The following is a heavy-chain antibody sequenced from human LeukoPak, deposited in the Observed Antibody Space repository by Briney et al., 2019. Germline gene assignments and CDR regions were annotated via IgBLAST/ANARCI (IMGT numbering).Heavy chain of an antibody. CDR3: VRHRQWLLFPDY. D-gene: IGHD6-19*01. J-gene: IGHJ4*02. CDR2: IFYSGAT. V-gene: IGHV4-39*01. CDR1: GDSISINYD. Sequence: SETLSLTCTVSGDSISINYDWGWIRPPPGKGLEWIGSIFYSGATYYSPSLKSRVTISVDTSKNQFSLKLSSMAAADTAVYYCVRHRQWLLFPDYWGQGTLVTVSS.